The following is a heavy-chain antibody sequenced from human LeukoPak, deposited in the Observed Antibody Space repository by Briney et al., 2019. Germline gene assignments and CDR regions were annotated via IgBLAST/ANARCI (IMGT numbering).Heavy chain of an antibody. J-gene: IGHJ4*02. D-gene: IGHD6-19*01. Sequence: SVKVSCKASGGTFSSYAISWVRQAPGQGLEWMGGIIPIFGTANYEQKFQGRVTITADESTSTAYMELSSLRSEDTAVYYCARGPFSSGWYAKQFDYWGQGTLVTVSS. CDR2: IIPIFGTA. V-gene: IGHV1-69*01. CDR1: GGTFSSYA. CDR3: ARGPFSSGWYAKQFDY.